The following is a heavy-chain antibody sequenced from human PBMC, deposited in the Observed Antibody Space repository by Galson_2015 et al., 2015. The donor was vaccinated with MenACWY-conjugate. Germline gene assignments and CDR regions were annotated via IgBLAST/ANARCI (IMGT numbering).Heavy chain of an antibody. CDR2: IYSDGTT. Sequence: SLRLSCAASGFTVSSDYMSWVRHAPGKGLEWASVIYSDGTTHYADSVKGRFTISRDNSKNTVYLQMNSLTVEDTAVYYCARTAYYDSSGYYYYYYYYGMDVWGQGTTVTVSS. CDR1: GFTVSSDY. D-gene: IGHD3-22*01. V-gene: IGHV3-53*01. CDR3: ARTAYYDSSGYYYYYYYYGMDV. J-gene: IGHJ6*02.